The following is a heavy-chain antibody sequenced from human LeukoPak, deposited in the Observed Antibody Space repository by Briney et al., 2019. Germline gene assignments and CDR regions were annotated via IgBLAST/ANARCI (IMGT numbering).Heavy chain of an antibody. Sequence: GGSLRLSCAASGFTFSSYSMNWVRQAPGKGLEWVSSISSSSSYIYYADSVKGRFTISRDNAKNSLYLQMNSLRAEDTAVYYCARDLRRSVAGTNWGQGTLVTVSS. D-gene: IGHD6-19*01. J-gene: IGHJ4*02. CDR1: GFTFSSYS. CDR3: ARDLRRSVAGTN. V-gene: IGHV3-21*01. CDR2: ISSSSSYI.